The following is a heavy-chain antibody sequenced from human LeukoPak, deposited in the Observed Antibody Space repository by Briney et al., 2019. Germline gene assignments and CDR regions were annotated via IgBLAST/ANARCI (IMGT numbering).Heavy chain of an antibody. CDR1: GYTLTELS. Sequence: ASVKVSCKVSGYTLTELSMHWVRQAPGKGLEWMGGFDPEDGETIYAQKFQGRVTMTEDTSTDTAYMELSSLRSEDTAVYYCATGSRGLWFGELSYAFDIWGQGTMVTVSS. V-gene: IGHV1-24*01. J-gene: IGHJ3*02. CDR3: ATGSRGLWFGELSYAFDI. D-gene: IGHD3-10*01. CDR2: FDPEDGET.